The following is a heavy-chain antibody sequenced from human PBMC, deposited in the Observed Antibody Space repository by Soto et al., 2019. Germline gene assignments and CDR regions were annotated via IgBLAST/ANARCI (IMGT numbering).Heavy chain of an antibody. Sequence: PSETLSLTCAVSGDSLSSTNWWSWVRLPPGKGLEWIGEISDSGNIKYNPSLKSRITMSVDKSNNQLSLELSYVTAADTAIYYCVRHSGWAFDYWGQGTLVTVS. J-gene: IGHJ4*02. D-gene: IGHD6-19*01. CDR3: VRHSGWAFDY. CDR2: ISDSGNI. V-gene: IGHV4-4*02. CDR1: GDSLSSTNW.